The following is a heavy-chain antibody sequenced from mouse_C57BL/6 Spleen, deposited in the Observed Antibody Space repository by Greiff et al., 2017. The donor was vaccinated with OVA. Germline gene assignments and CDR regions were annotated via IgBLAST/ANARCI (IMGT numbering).Heavy chain of an antibody. CDR2: IDPSDSAT. Sequence: QVQLQQPGAELVRPGSSVKLSCTASGYTFTSYWMHWVKQRPIQGLEWIGNIDPSDSATHYNQKFKDKATLTVDKSSSTAYMQLSSLTSEDSAVYDCARNRGDFFDYWGQGTTLTVSS. CDR3: ARNRGDFFDY. CDR1: GYTFTSYW. V-gene: IGHV1-52*01. J-gene: IGHJ2*01.